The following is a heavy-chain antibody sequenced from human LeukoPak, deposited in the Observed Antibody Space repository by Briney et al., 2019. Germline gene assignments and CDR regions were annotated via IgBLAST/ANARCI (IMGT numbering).Heavy chain of an antibody. J-gene: IGHJ4*02. Sequence: SVKVSCKASGGTFSSYAISWVRQAPGQGLEWMGRIIPILGIANYAQKFQGRVTITADKSTSTAYMELSSLRSENMAVYYCARSPPNYCSGGCCYFDYWGQGTLVTVSS. D-gene: IGHD2-15*01. CDR2: IIPILGIA. CDR1: GGTFSSYA. CDR3: ARSPPNYCSGGCCYFDY. V-gene: IGHV1-69*04.